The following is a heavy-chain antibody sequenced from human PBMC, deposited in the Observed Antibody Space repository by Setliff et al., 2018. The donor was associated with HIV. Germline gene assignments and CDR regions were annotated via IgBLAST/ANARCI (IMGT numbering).Heavy chain of an antibody. D-gene: IGHD4-17*01. CDR1: GFTFSSYW. Sequence: GGSLRLSCAASGFTFSSYWMSWVRQAPGKGLEWVSYISSSSSTIYYADSVKGRFTVSRDDAENSLYLQMSSLGPEDMGLYYCAKGRDGDLNHFDYWGQGTRVTVSS. CDR3: AKGRDGDLNHFDY. V-gene: IGHV3-48*04. CDR2: ISSSSSTI. J-gene: IGHJ4*02.